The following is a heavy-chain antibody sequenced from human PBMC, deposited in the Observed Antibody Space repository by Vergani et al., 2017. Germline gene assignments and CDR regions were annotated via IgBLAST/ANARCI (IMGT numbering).Heavy chain of an antibody. D-gene: IGHD1-26*01. CDR1: GYTFTGYY. V-gene: IGHV1-2*02. Sequence: QVQLVQSGAEVKKPGASVKVSCKASGYTFTGYYMHWVRQAPGQGLEWMGWINPNSGGTNYAQKFQGRVTMTRDTSISTAYMELSRLRPDDTAVYYCARKIGGSRYYYYYGMDVWGQGTTVTVSS. CDR2: INPNSGGT. J-gene: IGHJ6*02. CDR3: ARKIGGSRYYYYYGMDV.